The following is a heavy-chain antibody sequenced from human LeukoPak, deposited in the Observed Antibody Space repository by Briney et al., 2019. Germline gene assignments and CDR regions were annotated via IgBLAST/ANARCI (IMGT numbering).Heavy chain of an antibody. CDR2: INSDGSST. CDR3: ARGRFRYDSSGYQVDY. CDR1: GFTFSSYW. V-gene: IGHV3-74*01. Sequence: GGSLRLSCAASGFTFSSYWMHWVRQAPGKGLVWVSRINSDGSSTSYADSVKGRSTISRDNAKNTLYLQMNSLRAEDTAVYYCARGRFRYDSSGYQVDYWGQGTLVTVSS. J-gene: IGHJ4*02. D-gene: IGHD3-22*01.